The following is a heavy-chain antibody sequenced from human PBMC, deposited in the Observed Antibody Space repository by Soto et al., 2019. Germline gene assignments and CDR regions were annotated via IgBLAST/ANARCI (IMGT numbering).Heavy chain of an antibody. J-gene: IGHJ4*02. CDR2: VSHDGRNT. Sequence: GVLRLSCAASGFTFSDYGMHWARQAPGTGLEWVAVVSHDGRNTHYADSVKGRFTISRDSSKNTVSLEMTSLRAEDTAVYYCAKGGRQWLVTSDFNYWGQGALVTVSS. D-gene: IGHD6-19*01. CDR1: GFTFSDYG. V-gene: IGHV3-30*18. CDR3: AKGGRQWLVTSDFNY.